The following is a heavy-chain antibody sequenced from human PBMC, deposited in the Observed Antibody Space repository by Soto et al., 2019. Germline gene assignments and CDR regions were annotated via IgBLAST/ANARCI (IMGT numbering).Heavy chain of an antibody. D-gene: IGHD3-10*01. J-gene: IGHJ4*02. CDR2: INYVGRT. Sequence: LFLTCTVSGDSMSGFYWSWIRQTPGKGLEWIGYINYVGRTSYYSPSLQSRVTISLDSSKNQFSLILSSVTAADTAVFFCARFRRNYFDYWGQGTQLTVPQ. CDR3: ARFRRNYFDY. CDR1: GDSMSGFY. V-gene: IGHV4-59*01.